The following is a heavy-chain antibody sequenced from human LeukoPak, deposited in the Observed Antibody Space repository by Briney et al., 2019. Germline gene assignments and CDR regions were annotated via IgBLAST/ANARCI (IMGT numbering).Heavy chain of an antibody. D-gene: IGHD6-13*01. CDR3: VRVRAAAVPYYFDY. J-gene: IGHJ4*02. CDR1: GGSISSYY. V-gene: IGHV4-59*12. Sequence: SETLSLTCTVSGGSISSYYWSWIRQPPGKGLEWIGYIYYSGSTNYNPSLKSRVTISVDTSRNQFSLKVTSVTAADAAVYYCVRVRAAAVPYYFDYWGQGTLVTVSS. CDR2: IYYSGST.